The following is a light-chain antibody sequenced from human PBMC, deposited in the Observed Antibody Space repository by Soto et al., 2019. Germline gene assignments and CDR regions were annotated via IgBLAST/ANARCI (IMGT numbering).Light chain of an antibody. CDR2: DAS. Sequence: DIQMTQSPSTLSASVGDSVTITCRASQNIRNWLAWYQQKPGKAPKLLIYDASSLESGVPSRFSGSGYGTDFTLTITSLQTDDFGTYHCQQYDVHPKTFGQGTKVDIK. CDR3: QQYDVHPKT. J-gene: IGKJ1*01. CDR1: QNIRNW. V-gene: IGKV1-5*01.